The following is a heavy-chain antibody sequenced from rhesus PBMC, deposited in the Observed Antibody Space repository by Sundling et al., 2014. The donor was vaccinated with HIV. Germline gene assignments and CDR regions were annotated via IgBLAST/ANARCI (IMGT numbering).Heavy chain of an antibody. CDR1: DYSIGSGYY. Sequence: QVQLQESGPRLVKPSEALSLTCTVSDYSIGSGYYWGWIRQPPGKGLDYIGCISGSSGSTYYNPSLKSRVSISKDTSKNQFSLKLSSVTAADTAVYYCAREGLELWIDYWGQGVLVTVSS. CDR3: AREGLELWIDY. CDR2: ISGSSGST. J-gene: IGHJ4*01. V-gene: IGHV4-99*02. D-gene: IGHD1-1*01.